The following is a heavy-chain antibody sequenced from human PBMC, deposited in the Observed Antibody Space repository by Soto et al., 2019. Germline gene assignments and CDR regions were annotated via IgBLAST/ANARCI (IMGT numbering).Heavy chain of an antibody. Sequence: PGGSLRLSCEASGFTFSSYAMTWLRLAPGKGLEWVSTITGTGGVTYYADSVKGRFTISRDNSKKTVSLQLSSLRAGDTAVYYCTKALLTGIAAGGSYGSWGPGTLVTVSS. V-gene: IGHV3-23*01. CDR2: ITGTGGVT. CDR1: GFTFSSYA. J-gene: IGHJ5*02. CDR3: TKALLTGIAAGGSYGS. D-gene: IGHD6-13*01.